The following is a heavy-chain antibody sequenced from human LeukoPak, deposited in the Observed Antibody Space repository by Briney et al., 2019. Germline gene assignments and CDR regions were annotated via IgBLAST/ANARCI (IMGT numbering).Heavy chain of an antibody. CDR3: ARPGGDSWYFDY. Sequence: SQTLSLTCVISGDSVSSNSAAWNWIRQSPSRGLEWLGRTYYRSKWYNDYAVSVKSRMTINADTSKNQFSLQLNSVTPEDTAVYYCARPGGDSWYFDYWGQGTLVTVSS. CDR2: TYYRSKWYN. J-gene: IGHJ4*02. CDR1: GDSVSSNSAA. D-gene: IGHD2-21*02. V-gene: IGHV6-1*01.